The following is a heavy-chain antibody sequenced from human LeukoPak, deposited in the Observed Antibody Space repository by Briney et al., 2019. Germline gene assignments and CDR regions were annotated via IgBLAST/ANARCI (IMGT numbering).Heavy chain of an antibody. V-gene: IGHV3-30*03. CDR3: GGGTYYFDY. Sequence: GGSLRLSCAASGFSFGGYGMHWVRQAPGKGLEWVALISFDGNNKYYADSVKGRFTISRDNSKNTLYLQMNSLRAEDTAVYYCGGGTYYFDYWGQGTLVTVSS. J-gene: IGHJ4*02. D-gene: IGHD2-15*01. CDR2: ISFDGNNK. CDR1: GFSFGGYG.